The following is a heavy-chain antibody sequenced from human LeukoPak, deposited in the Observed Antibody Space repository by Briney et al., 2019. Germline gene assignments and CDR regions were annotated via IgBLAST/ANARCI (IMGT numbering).Heavy chain of an antibody. Sequence: PGRSLRLSCAASGFTFSSYAMHWVRQAAGKGLEWVAVISYDGSNKYYADSVKGRFTISRDNSKNTLYLQMNSLRAEDTAVYYCARSLWPEDYWGQGTLVTVSS. CDR3: ARSLWPEDY. V-gene: IGHV3-30-3*01. D-gene: IGHD5-18*01. CDR2: ISYDGSNK. J-gene: IGHJ4*02. CDR1: GFTFSSYA.